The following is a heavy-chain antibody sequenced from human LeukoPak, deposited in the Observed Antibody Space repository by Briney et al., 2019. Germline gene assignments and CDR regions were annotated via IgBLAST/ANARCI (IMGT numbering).Heavy chain of an antibody. D-gene: IGHD4-17*01. J-gene: IGHJ4*02. CDR3: ARDSGYGDYNY. CDR2: ISAYNGNT. Sequence: GASVKVSCKASGYTFTSYRISWVRQAPGQGLEWMGWISAYNGNTNYAQKLQGRVTMTTDTSTSTAHMELRSLRSDDTAVYYCARDSGYGDYNYWGQGTLVTVSS. CDR1: GYTFTSYR. V-gene: IGHV1-18*01.